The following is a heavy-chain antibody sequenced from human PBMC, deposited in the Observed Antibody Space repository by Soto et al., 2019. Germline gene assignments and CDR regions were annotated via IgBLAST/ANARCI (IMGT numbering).Heavy chain of an antibody. J-gene: IGHJ4*02. CDR1: GFRFSSYS. D-gene: IGHD3-22*01. CDR2: ITATGDRT. V-gene: IGHV3-23*01. Sequence: GSLRLSCAASGFRFSSYSMSWVRQTPGKGLEWVAAITATGDRTYYADSVTGRFTISRDNSKKTHYLQMTSLRAEDTAMYYCATMNGYFEYWGQGTPVTVSS. CDR3: ATMNGYFEY.